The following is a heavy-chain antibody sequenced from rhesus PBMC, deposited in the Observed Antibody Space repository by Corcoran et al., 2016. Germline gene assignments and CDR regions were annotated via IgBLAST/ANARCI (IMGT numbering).Heavy chain of an antibody. CDR2: IYSSSGHT. CDR3: AKPYGSNYWYFDI. Sequence: QVQLQESGPGLLRPSETLSLTCAVSGGSISGGYAWGWIRQPPGKGLGWIGNIYSSSGHTSYNPTLRSRATISTDTSKNQFSLKLSSVTAADTAVYYCAKPYGSNYWYFDIWGPGTPITISS. D-gene: IGHD4-29*01. CDR1: GGSISGGYA. J-gene: IGHJ2*01. V-gene: IGHV4S7*01.